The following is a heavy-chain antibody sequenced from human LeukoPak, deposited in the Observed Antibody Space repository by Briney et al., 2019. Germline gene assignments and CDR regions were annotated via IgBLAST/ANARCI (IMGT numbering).Heavy chain of an antibody. J-gene: IGHJ4*02. CDR3: ARAPHGSGCDY. Sequence: LSQTLSLTCASSGDSVSSNSATWIWIRQSPSRGLEWLGRTYYRSKWYNDYGLSVKSRITVNPDTSKNQFSLELNSVSPEGTAVYYCARAPHGSGCDYWSQGALVTVSS. D-gene: IGHD6-19*01. CDR1: GDSVSSNSAT. CDR2: TYYRSKWYN. V-gene: IGHV6-1*01.